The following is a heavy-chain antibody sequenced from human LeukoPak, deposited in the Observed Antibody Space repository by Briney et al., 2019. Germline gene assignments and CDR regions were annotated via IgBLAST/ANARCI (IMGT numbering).Heavy chain of an antibody. D-gene: IGHD6-13*01. J-gene: IGHJ4*02. CDR2: ISGSGDNT. V-gene: IGHV3-23*01. CDR1: GFTFTSYA. CDR3: AKAHSSSWYYFDY. Sequence: GGSLRLSCAASGFTFTSYAMSWVRQAPGKGLEWVSIISGSGDNTYYADSMKGRFTISRDNSKNTLYLQMNSLRAEDTAVYYCAKAHSSSWYYFDYWGQGTLDTVSS.